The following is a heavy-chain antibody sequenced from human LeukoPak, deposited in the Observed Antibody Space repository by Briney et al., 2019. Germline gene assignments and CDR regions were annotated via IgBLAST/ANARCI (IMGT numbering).Heavy chain of an antibody. V-gene: IGHV1-69*04. J-gene: IGHJ3*02. Sequence: GASVKVSCKASGGTFSRYAISWVRQAPGQGLEWMGRIIPILGIANYAQKFQGRVTITADKSTSTAYMELSSLRSEDTAVYYCAREGIAAAGAFDIWGQGTMVTVSS. CDR3: AREGIAAAGAFDI. CDR2: IIPILGIA. D-gene: IGHD6-13*01. CDR1: GGTFSRYA.